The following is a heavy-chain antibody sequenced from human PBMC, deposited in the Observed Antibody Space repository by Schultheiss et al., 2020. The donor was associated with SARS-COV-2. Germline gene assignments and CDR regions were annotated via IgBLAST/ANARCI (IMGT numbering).Heavy chain of an antibody. J-gene: IGHJ2*01. CDR1: GFTFSSYE. CDR2: ISSSGSTI. Sequence: GEPLKISCAASGFTFSSYEMNWVRQAPGKGLEWVSYISSSGSTIYYADSVKGRFTISRDNAKNSLYLQMNSLRAEDTAVYYCARDRRYYYDSSGYYYWYFDLWGRGTLVTVSS. D-gene: IGHD3-22*01. CDR3: ARDRRYYYDSSGYYYWYFDL. V-gene: IGHV3-48*03.